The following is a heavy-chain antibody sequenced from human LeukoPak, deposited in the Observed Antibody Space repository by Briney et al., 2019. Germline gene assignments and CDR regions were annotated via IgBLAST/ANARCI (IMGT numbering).Heavy chain of an antibody. CDR2: ISSSSSYI. CDR3: GRVVYGDSVNYMDV. CDR1: GFTFSSYS. D-gene: IGHD4-17*01. Sequence: GGSLRLSCAASGFTFSSYSMNWVRQAPGKGLEWVSSISSSSSYIYYADSVKGRFTISRDNAKNSLYLQMNSLRAEDTPLYYWGRVVYGDSVNYMDVWGKGPTVTASS. J-gene: IGHJ6*03. V-gene: IGHV3-21*01.